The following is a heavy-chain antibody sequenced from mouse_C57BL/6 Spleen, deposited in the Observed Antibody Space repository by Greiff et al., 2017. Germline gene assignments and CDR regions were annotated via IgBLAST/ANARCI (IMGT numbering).Heavy chain of an antibody. CDR2: INPNNGGT. CDR1: GYTFTDYN. CDR3: FYYGTPWFAY. V-gene: IGHV1-22*01. J-gene: IGHJ3*01. Sequence: EVQLQQSGPELVKPGASVKMSCKASGYTFTDYNMHWVKQSHGKSLEWIGYINPNNGGTSYNQKFKGKATLTVNKSSSTAYMELRSLTSEDSAVYYCFYYGTPWFAYWGQGTLVTVSA. D-gene: IGHD2-1*01.